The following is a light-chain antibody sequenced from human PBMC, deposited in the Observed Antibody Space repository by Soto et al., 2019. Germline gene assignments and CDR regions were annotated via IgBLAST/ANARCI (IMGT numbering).Light chain of an antibody. Sequence: DIQMTQSPSTLPASLGDRVTITCRASQTISSYFAWYQQKPGEAPKLLIYDASSLESGVPSRLSGSGSGTEFTLTISSLQPDDFATYYCQQYNSYSAFGQGTKVDIK. J-gene: IGKJ1*01. CDR3: QQYNSYSA. V-gene: IGKV1-5*01. CDR2: DAS. CDR1: QTISSY.